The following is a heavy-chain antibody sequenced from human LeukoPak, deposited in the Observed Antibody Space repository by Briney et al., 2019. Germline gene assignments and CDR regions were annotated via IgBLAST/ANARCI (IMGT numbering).Heavy chain of an antibody. J-gene: IGHJ4*02. CDR1: GGSVSRGGYY. CDR2: TSYSEGT. V-gene: IGHV4-31*03. D-gene: IGHD1-26*01. CDR3: ATADWESFYFDS. Sequence: SETLSLTCTVSGGSVSRGGYYWNWIRQHPGKGLEWIGFTSYSEGTYYNPSLMSRITISVDISQNQFSLKMRDVTAADTAVYFCATADWESFYFDSWGQGALVVVSS.